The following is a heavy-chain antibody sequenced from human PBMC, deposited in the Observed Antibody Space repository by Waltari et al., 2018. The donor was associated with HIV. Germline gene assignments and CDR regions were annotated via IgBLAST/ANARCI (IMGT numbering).Heavy chain of an antibody. Sequence: QVQLVESGGGVVQPGGSLRLSCAASGFTFSSYGMHWVRQAPGKGLEWVAFIRYDGSNKYYADSVKGRFTISRDNSKNTLYLQMNSLRAEDTAVYYCAKGGWGLPYWFDPWGQGTLVTVSS. CDR2: IRYDGSNK. V-gene: IGHV3-30*02. J-gene: IGHJ5*02. CDR1: GFTFSSYG. CDR3: AKGGWGLPYWFDP. D-gene: IGHD1-26*01.